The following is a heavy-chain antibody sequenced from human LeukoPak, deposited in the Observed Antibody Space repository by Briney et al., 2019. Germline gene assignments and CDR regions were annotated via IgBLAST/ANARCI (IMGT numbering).Heavy chain of an antibody. CDR2: IRSKADGGTT. V-gene: IGHV3-15*01. Sequence: KTGGSLRLSCAAAGFTFSDAWMSCVRQAPGKGLEWVGRIRSKADGGTTDYAAPVKGRLTISRDDSKNTLYLQTNSLKTEDTAVYYCSTAAFHWGQGTLVTVSS. CDR1: GFTFSDAW. J-gene: IGHJ4*02. CDR3: STAAFH.